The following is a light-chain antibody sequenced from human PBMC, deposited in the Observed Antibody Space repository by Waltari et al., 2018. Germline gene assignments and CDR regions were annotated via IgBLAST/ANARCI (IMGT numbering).Light chain of an antibody. CDR1: QSVLYTSNNKNY. CDR2: WAS. V-gene: IGKV4-1*01. J-gene: IGKJ1*01. CDR3: QQYYTIPPRT. Sequence: DIMMTQSPDSLAVSLGERATINYKSSQSVLYTSNNKNYLAWYQQKPGQPPKLLIYWASTRKSGVPDRFSGSGSGTDFTLTISSLQAEDVAVYYCQQYYTIPPRTFGQGTKVEIK.